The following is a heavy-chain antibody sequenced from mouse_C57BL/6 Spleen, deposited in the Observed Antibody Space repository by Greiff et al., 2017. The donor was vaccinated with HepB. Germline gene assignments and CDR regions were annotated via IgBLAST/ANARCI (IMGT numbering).Heavy chain of an antibody. CDR1: GYTFTNYW. J-gene: IGHJ1*03. CDR2: IYPGGGYT. V-gene: IGHV1-63*01. CDR3: ASGDYGYFDV. Sequence: QVQLKQSGAELVRPGTSVKMSCKASGYTFTNYWIGWAKQRPGHGLEWIGDIYPGGGYTNYNEKFKGKATLTADKSSSTAYMQFSSLTSEDSAIYYCASGDYGYFDVWGTGTTVTVSS.